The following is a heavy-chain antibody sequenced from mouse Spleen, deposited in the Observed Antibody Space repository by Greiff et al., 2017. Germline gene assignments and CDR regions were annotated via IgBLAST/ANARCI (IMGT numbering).Heavy chain of an antibody. CDR1: GYTFTEHT. CDR3: ARQNYYGNYEDYAMDY. V-gene: IGHV1-62-2*01. Sequence: QVQLKESGAELVKPGASVKLSCKASGYTFTEHTMHWVKQRSGQGLEWIGWIYPGSGSIKYNEKFKDKATLTADKSSSTVYMELSRLTSEDSAVYFCARQNYYGNYEDYAMDYWGQGTSVTVSS. CDR2: IYPGSGSI. J-gene: IGHJ4*01. D-gene: IGHD2-1*01.